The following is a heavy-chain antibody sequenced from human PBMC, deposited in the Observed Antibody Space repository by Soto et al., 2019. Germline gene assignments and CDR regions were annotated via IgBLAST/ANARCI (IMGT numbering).Heavy chain of an antibody. V-gene: IGHV3-11*01. CDR3: ARGSRDGYNEVAFDM. CDR1: GFNFRDYY. Sequence: GGSLRLSCAASGFNFRDYYMTWMRQAPGKGLEWVSYIRSSDSDTFNADSVKGRFTISRDNAKKSLYLQMNSLRIEDTAVYYCARGSRDGYNEVAFDMWGQGTMVT. CDR2: IRSSDSDT. J-gene: IGHJ3*02. D-gene: IGHD5-12*01.